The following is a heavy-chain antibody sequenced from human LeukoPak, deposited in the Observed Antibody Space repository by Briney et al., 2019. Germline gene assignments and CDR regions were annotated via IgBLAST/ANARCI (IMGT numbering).Heavy chain of an antibody. Sequence: GGSLRLSCATSGFPFSTYWMSWVRQAPGKGLEWVAFIRYDGSNKYYADSVKGRFTISRDNSKSTLSLQMNSLRAEDTAIYYCATYRQVLLPFESWGQGTLVTVSS. CDR2: IRYDGSNK. V-gene: IGHV3-30*02. CDR3: ATYRQVLLPFES. D-gene: IGHD2-8*02. CDR1: GFPFSTYW. J-gene: IGHJ4*02.